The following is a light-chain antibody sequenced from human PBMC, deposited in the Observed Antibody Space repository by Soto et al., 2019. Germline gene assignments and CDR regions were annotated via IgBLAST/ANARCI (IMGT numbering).Light chain of an antibody. V-gene: IGLV3-25*02. CDR1: ALPKQY. J-gene: IGLJ1*01. CDR3: QSADSSGTYV. CDR2: KDS. Sequence: ELTQPPSVSVSPGQTARITCSGDALPKQYAYWYQQKPGQAPVLVIYKDSERPSGIPERFSGSSSGTTVTLTISGVQAEDEADYYCQSADSSGTYVFGTGTKVTVL.